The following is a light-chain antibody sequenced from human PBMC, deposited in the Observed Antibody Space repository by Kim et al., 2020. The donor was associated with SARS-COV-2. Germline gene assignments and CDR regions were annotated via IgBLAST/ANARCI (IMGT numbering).Light chain of an antibody. CDR2: YDS. V-gene: IGLV3-21*01. J-gene: IGLJ2*01. CDR3: QVWESSSDHQGV. Sequence: SYELTQPPSVSVAPGKTARITCGGNNIGGKSVHWYQQKPGQAPVLVIYYDSDRPSGIPERFSGSNSGNTATLTISRVEAGDEADYYCQVWESSSDHQGVFGGGTKLTVL. CDR1: NIGGKS.